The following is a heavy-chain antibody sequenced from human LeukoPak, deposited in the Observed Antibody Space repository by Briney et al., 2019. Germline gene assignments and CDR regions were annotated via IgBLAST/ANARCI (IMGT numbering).Heavy chain of an antibody. CDR3: ARAGSGGATINYYYYGMDV. J-gene: IGHJ6*02. Sequence: PGVSLRLSCAASGFTVSSNDISWVRQAPGKGLEWVSVIYSGGSTYYADSVKGRFTISRDNSKNTLYLQMNSLRAEDTAVYYCARAGSGGATINYYYYGMDVWGQGTTVTVSS. CDR1: GFTVSSND. CDR2: IYSGGST. V-gene: IGHV3-66*01. D-gene: IGHD5-24*01.